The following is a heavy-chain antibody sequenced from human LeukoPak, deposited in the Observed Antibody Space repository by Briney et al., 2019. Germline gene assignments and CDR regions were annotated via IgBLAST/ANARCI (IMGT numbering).Heavy chain of an antibody. CDR3: ARVRPKVLNAFDI. CDR1: GFTFSSYS. D-gene: IGHD3-16*01. V-gene: IGHV3-21*01. J-gene: IGHJ3*02. CDR2: ISSSSSYI. Sequence: PGGSLRLSCAASGFTFSSYSMNWVRQAPGKGLEWVSSISSSSSYIYYADSVKGRFTISRDNAKNSLYLQMNSLRAEDTAVYYCARVRPKVLNAFDIWGQGTMVTVSS.